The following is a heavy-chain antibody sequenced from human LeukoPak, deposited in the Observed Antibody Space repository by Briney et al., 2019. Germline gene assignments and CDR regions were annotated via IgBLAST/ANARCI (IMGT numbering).Heavy chain of an antibody. CDR2: IYYSGST. V-gene: IGHV4-59*08. CDR1: GGSISSYY. Sequence: SETLSLTCTVSGGSISSYYWSWIRQPPGKGLEWIGYIYYSGSTNYNPSLKSRVTISVDTSKSQFSLKLSSVTAADTAVYYCARQTLYSGYDMSYYYYGMDVWGQGTTVTVSS. D-gene: IGHD5-12*01. J-gene: IGHJ6*02. CDR3: ARQTLYSGYDMSYYYYGMDV.